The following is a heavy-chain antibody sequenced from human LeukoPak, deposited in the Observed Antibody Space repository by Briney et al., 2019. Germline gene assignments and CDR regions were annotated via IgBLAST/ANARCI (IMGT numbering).Heavy chain of an antibody. CDR1: GGSFSGYY. D-gene: IGHD3/OR15-3a*01. Sequence: SETLSLTCAVYGGSFSGYYWSWIRQPPGKGLEWIGEINHSGSTNYNPSLKSRVTISVDTSKNQFSLKLSSATAADTAVYYCARGGGTGRPPYYFDYWGQGTLVTVSS. V-gene: IGHV4-34*01. CDR3: ARGGGTGRPPYYFDY. J-gene: IGHJ4*02. CDR2: INHSGST.